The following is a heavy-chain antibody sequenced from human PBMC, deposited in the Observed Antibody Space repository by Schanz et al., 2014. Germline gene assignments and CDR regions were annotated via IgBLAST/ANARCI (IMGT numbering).Heavy chain of an antibody. V-gene: IGHV3-11*01. J-gene: IGHJ4*02. CDR2: ISDSGDST. D-gene: IGHD2-2*01. CDR3: AKVAPAATYLDS. CDR1: GFTFSSYY. Sequence: QVQLVDSGGGLVKPGGSLRLSCAASGFTFSSYYMTWIRQAPGKGLEWVSDISDSGDSTHYADSVKGRFTISRDNAKNSLFLQMNSLSAEDTAVYYCAKVAPAATYLDSWGLGTLVTVSS.